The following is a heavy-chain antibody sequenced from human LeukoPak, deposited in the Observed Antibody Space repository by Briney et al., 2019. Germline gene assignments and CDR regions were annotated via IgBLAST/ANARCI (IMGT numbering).Heavy chain of an antibody. CDR1: GGSISSYY. J-gene: IGHJ2*01. V-gene: IGHV4-59*01. D-gene: IGHD4-11*01. Sequence: SKTLSLTCTVSGGSISSYYWSWLRQPPGKGLEWIGYIYYSGSTNYNPSLKSRVTISVDTSKNQFSLKLSSVTAADTAVYYCARDGMTNPWYFDLWGRGTLVTVSS. CDR2: IYYSGST. CDR3: ARDGMTNPWYFDL.